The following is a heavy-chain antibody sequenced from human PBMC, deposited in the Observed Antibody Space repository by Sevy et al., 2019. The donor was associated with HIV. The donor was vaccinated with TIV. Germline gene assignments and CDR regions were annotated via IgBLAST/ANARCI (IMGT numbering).Heavy chain of an antibody. CDR3: ARSLIITIFYFDY. CDR1: GGTFSSYA. D-gene: IGHD3-3*01. V-gene: IGHV1-69*13. J-gene: IGHJ4*02. Sequence: ASVKVSCKASGGTFSSYAISWVRQPPGQGLEWMGGIIPIFGTANYAQKFQGRVTITADESTSTAYMELSSLRSEDTAVYYCARSLIITIFYFDYWGQGTLVTVSS. CDR2: IIPIFGTA.